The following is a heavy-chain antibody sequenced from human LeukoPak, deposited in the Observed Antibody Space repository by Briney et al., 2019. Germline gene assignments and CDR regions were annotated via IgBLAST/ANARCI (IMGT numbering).Heavy chain of an antibody. D-gene: IGHD6-19*01. CDR1: GYTLTELS. J-gene: IGHJ4*02. Sequence: RASVKVSCKVSGYTLTELSMHWVRQAPGKGLEWMGGFDPEDGETIYAQKFQGRVTITADKSTSTAYMELSSLRSEDTAVYYCARDAVAGAEDYWGQGTLVTVSS. V-gene: IGHV1-24*01. CDR2: FDPEDGET. CDR3: ARDAVAGAEDY.